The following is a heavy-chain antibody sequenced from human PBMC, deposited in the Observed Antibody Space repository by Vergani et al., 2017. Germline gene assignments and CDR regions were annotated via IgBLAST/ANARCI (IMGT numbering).Heavy chain of an antibody. V-gene: IGHV3-11*04. CDR3: ARDLRLLYNRFDP. D-gene: IGHD1-14*01. CDR2: ISSSGSTI. J-gene: IGHJ5*02. CDR1: GFTFSDYY. Sequence: QVQLVESGGGLVKPGGSLRLPCAASGFTFSDYYMSWIRQAPGKGLEWVSYISSSGSTIYYADSVKGRFTISRDNAKNSLYLQMNSLRDEDTGVYYCARDLRLLYNRFDPWGQGTLVTVSS.